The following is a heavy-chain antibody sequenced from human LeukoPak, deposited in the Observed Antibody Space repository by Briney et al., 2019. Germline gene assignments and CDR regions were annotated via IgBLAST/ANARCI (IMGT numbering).Heavy chain of an antibody. D-gene: IGHD6-19*01. J-gene: IGHJ3*01. CDR1: GFTFTTYA. Sequence: GGSLRLSCAASGFTFTTYAINWVRQAPGKGLEWVSGISGGGDKAFYADSVNGRFTISRDNSENTVSFQMRSLRAEDTALYYCAKDLALAGTGGGFDVWGQGTRVAVSS. V-gene: IGHV3-23*01. CDR3: AKDLALAGTGGGFDV. CDR2: ISGGGDKA.